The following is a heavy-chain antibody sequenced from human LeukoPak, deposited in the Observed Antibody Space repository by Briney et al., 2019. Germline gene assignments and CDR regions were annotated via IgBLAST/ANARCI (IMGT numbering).Heavy chain of an antibody. J-gene: IGHJ4*02. CDR2: ISAYNGNT. CDR1: GYTFTSYG. Sequence: GASVKVSCKASGYTFTSYGISWVRQAPGQGLEWMGWISAYNGNTNYAQKLQGRVTMTEDTSTDTAYMELSSLRSEDTAVYYCATDSPGIYHIDWGQGTLVTVSS. D-gene: IGHD5-12*01. V-gene: IGHV1-18*01. CDR3: ATDSPGIYHID.